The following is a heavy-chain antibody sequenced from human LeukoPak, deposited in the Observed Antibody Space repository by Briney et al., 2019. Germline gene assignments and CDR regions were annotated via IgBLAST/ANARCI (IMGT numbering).Heavy chain of an antibody. CDR3: ARDCSGGSCYGAFDI. CDR2: IYDSGST. J-gene: IGHJ3*02. Sequence: SETLSLTCTVSGASIRRGDYYWSWIRQPPGKGLEWIGYIYDSGSTYYNPSLKSRITISVDTSENWFSLKLSSVTATDTAVYYCARDCSGGSCYGAFDIWGQGTMVTVSS. V-gene: IGHV4-30-4*01. CDR1: GASIRRGDYY. D-gene: IGHD2-15*01.